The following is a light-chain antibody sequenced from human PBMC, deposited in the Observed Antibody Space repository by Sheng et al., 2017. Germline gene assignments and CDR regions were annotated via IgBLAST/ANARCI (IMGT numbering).Light chain of an antibody. V-gene: IGKV3-11*01. CDR3: QQRSNWPPT. J-gene: IGKJ4*01. CDR1: QSVGSRF. Sequence: ESVLTQSPGTLSLSPGESATLSCRASQSVGSRFLAWYQRKPGQAPRLLIYDASNRATGIPARFSGSGSGTDFTLTISSLEPEDFAVYYCQQRSNWPPTFGGGTKVEIK. CDR2: DAS.